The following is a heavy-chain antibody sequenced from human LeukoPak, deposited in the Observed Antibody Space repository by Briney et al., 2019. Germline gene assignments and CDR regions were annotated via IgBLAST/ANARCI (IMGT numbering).Heavy chain of an antibody. V-gene: IGHV3-48*04. Sequence: GGSLRLSCAASGFTVSSNYMSWVRQAPGKGLEWVAYISSSSTTIQYADSVKGRFTISRDNAKNSLYLQMNSLRAEDTAVYHCAMDMTGYYDYWGQGTLVTVSS. CDR2: ISSSSTTI. J-gene: IGHJ4*02. D-gene: IGHD3-9*01. CDR3: AMDMTGYYDY. CDR1: GFTVSSNY.